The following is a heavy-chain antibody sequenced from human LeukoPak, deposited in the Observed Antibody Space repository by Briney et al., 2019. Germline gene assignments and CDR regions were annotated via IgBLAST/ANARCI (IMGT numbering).Heavy chain of an antibody. Sequence: GGSLRLSCAASGFTFSIYAMSWVRQAPGKWLEWVSSIIGSGGSTYYADSVKGRFTISRDNSKNTLYLQMNSLRAEDTAVYYCAKPMAVAGEIDYWGQGTLVTVSS. CDR1: GFTFSIYA. CDR2: IIGSGGST. D-gene: IGHD6-19*01. J-gene: IGHJ4*02. V-gene: IGHV3-23*01. CDR3: AKPMAVAGEIDY.